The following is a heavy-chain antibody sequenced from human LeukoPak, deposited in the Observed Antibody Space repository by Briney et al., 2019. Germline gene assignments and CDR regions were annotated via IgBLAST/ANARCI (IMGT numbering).Heavy chain of an antibody. Sequence: GGSLRLSCAASGFTFSSYSMNWVRQAPGKGLEWVSYISSSSTIYYADSVKGRFTISRDNAKNSLYLQMNSLRAEDTAVYYCARDNYYDSSGYRPQAFDIWGQGTMVTVSS. J-gene: IGHJ3*02. CDR2: ISSSSTI. CDR3: ARDNYYDSSGYRPQAFDI. D-gene: IGHD3-22*01. V-gene: IGHV3-48*01. CDR1: GFTFSSYS.